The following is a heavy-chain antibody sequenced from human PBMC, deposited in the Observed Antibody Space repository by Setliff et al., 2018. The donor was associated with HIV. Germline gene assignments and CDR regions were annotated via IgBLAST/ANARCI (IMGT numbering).Heavy chain of an antibody. Sequence: PSETLSLTCTVSGGSISSSSYYWGWIRQPPGKGLEWIGSIFYSGGTYYKSSLKSRVIISLDTSKNHFSLNLRSVTAADTAVYYCARGARRYNYGYWFYHGMDVWGQGTTVTVSS. CDR2: IFYSGGT. CDR3: ARGARRYNYGYWFYHGMDV. D-gene: IGHD5-18*01. J-gene: IGHJ6*02. V-gene: IGHV4-39*02. CDR1: GGSISSSSYY.